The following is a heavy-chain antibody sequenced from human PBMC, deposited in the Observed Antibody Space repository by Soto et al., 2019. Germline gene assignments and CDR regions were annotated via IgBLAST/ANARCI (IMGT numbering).Heavy chain of an antibody. CDR1: RVAFSKFI. Sequence: QAQLEQSGGEVKKPGSSVKVSCKASRVAFSKFIVTWVRQAPGVGFEWVGGIIPVFGTANYAQKFQGRVTITADESTSTSYMEVNNLRSEDTAVYYCAKVRYSSPMGYYYGMDVWGQGTTVTVSS. V-gene: IGHV1-69*01. CDR2: IIPVFGTA. D-gene: IGHD2-2*01. J-gene: IGHJ6*02. CDR3: AKVRYSSPMGYYYGMDV.